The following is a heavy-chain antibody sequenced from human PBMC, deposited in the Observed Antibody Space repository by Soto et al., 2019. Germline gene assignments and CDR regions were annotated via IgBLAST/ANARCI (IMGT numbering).Heavy chain of an antibody. V-gene: IGHV4-31*03. D-gene: IGHD1-26*01. CDR1: GGSISSGGYY. CDR3: ARHSASWQWFDY. Sequence: QVQLQESGPGLVKPSQTLSLTCSVSGGSISSGGYYWSWIRQHPEKGLEWIGYIYYSGSTNYNPSSKSRVIISVDTSSNRFSRDLRSVTAADTAIYYCARHSASWQWFDYWGQGTLVTVSS. CDR2: IYYSGST. J-gene: IGHJ5*01.